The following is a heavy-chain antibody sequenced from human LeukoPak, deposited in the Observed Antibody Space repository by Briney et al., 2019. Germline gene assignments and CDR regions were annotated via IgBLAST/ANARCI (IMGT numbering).Heavy chain of an antibody. CDR3: ARVRHDSYGFDY. J-gene: IGHJ4*02. D-gene: IGHD5-18*01. CDR2: IYYSGST. Sequence: SETLPLTCTVSGGSISSYYWSWIRQPPGKGLGWIGYIYYSGSTNYNPSLKSRVTISVDTSKNQFSLKRSSVTAADTAVYYCARVRHDSYGFDYWGQGTLVTVSS. CDR1: GGSISSYY. V-gene: IGHV4-59*01.